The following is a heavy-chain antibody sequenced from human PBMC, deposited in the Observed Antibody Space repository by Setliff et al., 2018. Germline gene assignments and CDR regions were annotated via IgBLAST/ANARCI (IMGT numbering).Heavy chain of an antibody. V-gene: IGHV4-39*01. D-gene: IGHD6-6*01. CDR1: GGSISSSSYY. CDR2: IYYSGST. Sequence: NPSETLSLTCTVSGGSISSSSYYWGWIRQPPGKGLEWIGSIYYSGSTYYNPSLKSRVTISVDTSKNQFSLKLSSVTAADTAVYYCARQTGEQLVDYWGQGTLVTVSS. CDR3: ARQTGEQLVDY. J-gene: IGHJ4*02.